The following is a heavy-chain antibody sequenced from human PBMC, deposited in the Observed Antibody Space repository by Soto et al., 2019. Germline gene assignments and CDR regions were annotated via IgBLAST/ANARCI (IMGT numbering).Heavy chain of an antibody. V-gene: IGHV1-18*04. CDR3: ARDRIIRIAALERGNYYYGMDV. D-gene: IGHD6-13*01. CDR2: ISAYNGNT. J-gene: IGHJ6*02. CDR1: GYTFTSYG. Sequence: ASVKVSCKASGYTFTSYGISWVRQAPGQGLEWMGWISAYNGNTNYAQKLQGRVTMTTDTSTSTAYMELKSLRSDDTAVYYCARDRIIRIAALERGNYYYGMDVWGQGTTVTVSS.